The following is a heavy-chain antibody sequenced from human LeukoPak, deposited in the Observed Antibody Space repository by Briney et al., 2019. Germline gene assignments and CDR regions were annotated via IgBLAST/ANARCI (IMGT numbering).Heavy chain of an antibody. CDR1: GFSFRNYW. D-gene: IGHD4-17*01. CDR3: ARDGDGRGEDFDY. CDR2: IKEDGSKK. V-gene: IGHV3-7*01. Sequence: GGSRRLSCVASGFSFRNYWMSWVRQAPGKGLEWVANIKEDGSKKNHLDSVKGRFTISRDNAKNFLYLQMNSLRVEDTALYYCARDGDGRGEDFDYWGQGILVTVSS. J-gene: IGHJ4*02.